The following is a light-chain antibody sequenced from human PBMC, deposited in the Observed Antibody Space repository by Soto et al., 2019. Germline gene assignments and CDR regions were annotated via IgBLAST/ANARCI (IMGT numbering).Light chain of an antibody. CDR1: RSNIGSNY. J-gene: IGLJ2*01. V-gene: IGLV1-47*01. Sequence: QSVLTQPPSASGTPGQRVTISCSGTRSNIGSNYVYWYQQLPGTAPKLLIYRNNQRPSWVPDRFSGCKSGTSASLAISGLRSEDEADYYCAAWDDSLSGGVFGGGTKVTVL. CDR2: RNN. CDR3: AAWDDSLSGGV.